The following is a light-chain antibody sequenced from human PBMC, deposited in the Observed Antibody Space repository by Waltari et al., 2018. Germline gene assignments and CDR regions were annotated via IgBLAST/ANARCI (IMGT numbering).Light chain of an antibody. CDR2: AAS. J-gene: IGKJ3*01. Sequence: DIQMMQSPSSLSASVGDRVTITCQASQSISNFLNWYQEKPGKAPKLLIYAASTLQSGVPSRFSATGSGTDFTLIINGLQPEDFASYYCQQSFSTPRTFGPGTTVDIK. CDR3: QQSFSTPRT. CDR1: QSISNF. V-gene: IGKV1-39*01.